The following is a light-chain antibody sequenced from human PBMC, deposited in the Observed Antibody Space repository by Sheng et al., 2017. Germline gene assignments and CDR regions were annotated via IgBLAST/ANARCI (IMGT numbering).Light chain of an antibody. J-gene: IGKJ5*01. CDR1: QSISSR. V-gene: IGKV1-5*03. CDR3: QQYNGPIT. CDR2: KAS. Sequence: DIQMTQSPSPLSASIGDRVTITCRASQSISSRLAWYQQKPGKAPKLLIYKASSLESGVPSRFRGSGSGTEFTLTISSLQPDDFATYYCQQYNGPITFGQGTRLEIK.